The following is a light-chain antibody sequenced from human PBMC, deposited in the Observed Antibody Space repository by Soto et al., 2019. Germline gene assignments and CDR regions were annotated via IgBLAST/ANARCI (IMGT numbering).Light chain of an antibody. J-gene: IGLJ1*01. CDR1: NIGGKS. CDR2: DDS. Sequence: SYELSQPPSVSVAPGQTARITCGGNNIGGKSMHWYQQKPGQAPVLVVYDDSDRPSGIPERFSGSNSGNTATLTISRVEAGDEADYYCQVWDNSSDHPYVFGTGTKLTVL. V-gene: IGLV3-21*02. CDR3: QVWDNSSDHPYV.